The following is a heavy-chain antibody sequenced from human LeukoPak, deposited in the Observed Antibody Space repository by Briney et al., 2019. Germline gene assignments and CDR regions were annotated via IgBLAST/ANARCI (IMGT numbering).Heavy chain of an antibody. Sequence: GGSLRLSCAASGLRFSDYYVSWFRQTPGKGLEWVAKIKADGGEKDHVASVKGRFTISRDNAKNSLYLQMNSLRVEDTAVYYCARGGAARPDFWGQGTLVTVSS. CDR3: ARGGAARPDF. J-gene: IGHJ4*02. CDR2: IKADGGEK. D-gene: IGHD6-6*01. V-gene: IGHV3-7*01. CDR1: GLRFSDYY.